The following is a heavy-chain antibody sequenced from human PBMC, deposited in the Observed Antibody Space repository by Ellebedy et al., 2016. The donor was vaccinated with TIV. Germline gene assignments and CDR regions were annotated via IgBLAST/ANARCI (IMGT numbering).Heavy chain of an antibody. V-gene: IGHV4-4*07. J-gene: IGHJ4*02. CDR1: GGSISSYY. D-gene: IGHD6-19*01. CDR2: IYTSGST. CDR3: AGGYSSGLTDY. Sequence: MPSETLSLTCTVSGGSISSYYWSWIRQPAGKGREWIGRIYTSGSTNYNPSLQSRVTMSVHTSKNQFSLKLSSVTAADTAVYYCAGGYSSGLTDYWGQGTLVTVSS.